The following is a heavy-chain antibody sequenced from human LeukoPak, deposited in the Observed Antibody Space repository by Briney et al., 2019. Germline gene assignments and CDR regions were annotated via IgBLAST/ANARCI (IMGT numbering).Heavy chain of an antibody. D-gene: IGHD6-19*01. J-gene: IGHJ2*01. Sequence: AGGSVRLSCAASGFTFSSYEMNWVRQAPGKGLEWVSYISSSGSTIYYADSVKGRFTISRDNAKNSLYLQMNSLRAEDTAVYYCAREFRGPSSGWHRGYWYFDLWGRGTLVTVSS. V-gene: IGHV3-48*03. CDR3: AREFRGPSSGWHRGYWYFDL. CDR2: ISSSGSTI. CDR1: GFTFSSYE.